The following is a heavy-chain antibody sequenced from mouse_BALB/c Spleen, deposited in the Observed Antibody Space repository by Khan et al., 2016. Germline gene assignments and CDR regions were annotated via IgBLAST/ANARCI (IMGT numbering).Heavy chain of an antibody. CDR3: ARGGYGWFAY. CDR2: IDPANGNT. V-gene: IGHV14-3*02. D-gene: IGHD2-14*01. J-gene: IGHJ3*01. CDR1: GFNIKDTY. Sequence: VQLQQSGAELVKPGASVKLSCTASGFNIKDTYMHWVKQRPEQGLEWIGRIDPANGNTKYDPKFQDKATVTSETSSNTAYLQLSSLTSEDTAVYYCARGGYGWFAYWGQGTLVTVSA.